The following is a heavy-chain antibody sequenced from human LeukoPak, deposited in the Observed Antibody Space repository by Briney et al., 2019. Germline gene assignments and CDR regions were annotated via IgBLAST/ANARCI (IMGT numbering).Heavy chain of an antibody. CDR2: INSDGSST. V-gene: IGHV3-74*01. D-gene: IGHD1-26*01. CDR3: ASLPIWRVGALEEG. CDR1: GFTFSSYW. Sequence: GGSLRLSCAASGFTFSSYWMHWVRQAPGKGLVWVSRINSDGSSTSYADSVKGRFTISRDNAKNTLYLQMNSLRAEDTAVYYCASLPIWRVGALEEGWGQGTLVTVSS. J-gene: IGHJ4*02.